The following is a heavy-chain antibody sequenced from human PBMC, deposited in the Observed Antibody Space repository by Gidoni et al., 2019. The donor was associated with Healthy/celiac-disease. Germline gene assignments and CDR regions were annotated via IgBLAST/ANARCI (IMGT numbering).Heavy chain of an antibody. Sequence: QVQLQESGPGLVKPSEILSLTCTVSGGSISSYYWSWIRQPPGQGLEWIGYIYYSGSTNYNPSLKSRVTISVDTSKNQFSLKLSSVTAADTAVYYCARVRCISTSCYGDYYYYGMDVWGQGTTVTVSS. CDR2: IYYSGST. J-gene: IGHJ6*02. D-gene: IGHD2-2*01. V-gene: IGHV4-59*01. CDR1: GGSISSYY. CDR3: ARVRCISTSCYGDYYYYGMDV.